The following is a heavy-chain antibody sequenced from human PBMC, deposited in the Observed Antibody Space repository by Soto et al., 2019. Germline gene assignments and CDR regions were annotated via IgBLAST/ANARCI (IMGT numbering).Heavy chain of an antibody. CDR2: MNPGSANT. J-gene: IGHJ6*02. D-gene: IGHD1-1*01. CDR1: GYTFSNYD. V-gene: IGHV1-8*01. Sequence: ASVKVSCKASGYTFSNYDINWVRQAPGQGLEWMGWMNPGSANTGYTQKFQGRVTMTRSTSMTTAYMELSGLRSEDTAVYYCARATSDSTLVDFYYYGMDVWGQGTTVTVSS. CDR3: ARATSDSTLVDFYYYGMDV.